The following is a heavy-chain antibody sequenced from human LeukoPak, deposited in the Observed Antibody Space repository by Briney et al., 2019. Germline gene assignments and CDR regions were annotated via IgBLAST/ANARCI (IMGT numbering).Heavy chain of an antibody. CDR3: SGVRGGRSWSLDY. CDR1: GYSFTSYW. CDR2: IYPGDSDT. D-gene: IGHD3-10*01. V-gene: IGHV5-51*01. Sequence: GESLKISCKGSGYSFTSYWIGWVRQMPGKGLEWMGIIYPGDSDTRYSPSFQGQVTISADKSISTAYLQWSSLKASDTAMYYLSGVRGGRSWSLDYWGQGTLVTVSS. J-gene: IGHJ4*02.